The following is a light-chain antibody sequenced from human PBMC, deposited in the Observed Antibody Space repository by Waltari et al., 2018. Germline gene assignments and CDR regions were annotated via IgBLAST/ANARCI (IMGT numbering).Light chain of an antibody. J-gene: IGKJ1*01. CDR3: QHYVSLPAT. CDR2: GSS. Sequence: ELVLTQAPGTLSLSPGERDTPTRRASQRVSRTLSWYQQKPGQSPRPLLYGSSTRATGIPERFSGGGSGTDFSLTISRLEPEDFEVYYCQHYVSLPATFGQGTKVEIK. CDR1: QRVSRT. V-gene: IGKV3-20*01.